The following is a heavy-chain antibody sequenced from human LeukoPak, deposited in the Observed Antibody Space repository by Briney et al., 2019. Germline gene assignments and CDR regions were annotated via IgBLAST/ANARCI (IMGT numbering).Heavy chain of an antibody. CDR1: GYTXTGYY. CDR3: ARDRVRRWLPLDY. Sequence: ASVKVSCKASGYTXTGYYMHGVRQAPGQGLEWMGWINPNSGGTNYAQKFQGRVTITRDTSISTAYMELSRLRSGDTAVYYCARDRVRRWLPLDYWGQGTLVTVSS. CDR2: INPNSGGT. J-gene: IGHJ4*02. D-gene: IGHD5-24*01. V-gene: IGHV1-2*02.